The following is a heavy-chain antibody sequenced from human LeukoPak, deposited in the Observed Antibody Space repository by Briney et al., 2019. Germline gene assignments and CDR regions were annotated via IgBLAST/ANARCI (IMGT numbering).Heavy chain of an antibody. CDR3: AKLWGYSSGYPFDY. CDR1: GFTFSSYG. V-gene: IGHV3-33*06. J-gene: IGHJ4*02. CDR2: IWYDGSNK. D-gene: IGHD6-19*01. Sequence: PGGSLRLSCAASGFTFSSYGMHWVRQAPGKGLEWVAVIWYDGSNKYYADSVKGRFTISRDNSKNALYLQMNSLKAEDTAVYYCAKLWGYSSGYPFDYWGQGTLVTVSS.